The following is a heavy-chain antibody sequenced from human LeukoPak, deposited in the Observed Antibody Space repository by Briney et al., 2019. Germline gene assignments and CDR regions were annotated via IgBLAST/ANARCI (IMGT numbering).Heavy chain of an antibody. J-gene: IGHJ4*02. CDR3: AKEEDTAMALDY. V-gene: IGHV3-23*01. D-gene: IGHD5-18*01. CDR1: GFTFGTYA. Sequence: PGGSLRLSCAASGFTFGTYAMSWVRQAPGKGLEWISAISGSGGSTYYADSVKGRFTISRDNSKNTLYLQMNSLRAEDTAVYYCAKEEDTAMALDYWGQGTLVTVSS. CDR2: ISGSGGST.